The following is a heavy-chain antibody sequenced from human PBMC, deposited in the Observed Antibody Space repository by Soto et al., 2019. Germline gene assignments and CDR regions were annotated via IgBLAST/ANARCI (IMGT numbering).Heavy chain of an antibody. V-gene: IGHV3-21*01. CDR2: ISSSSSYI. CDR3: AKDYMDV. CDR1: GFTFSSYS. J-gene: IGHJ6*03. Sequence: GGSLRLSCAASGFTFSSYSMNWVRQAPGKGLEWVSSISSSSSYIXXADSVKGRXTISRYNAKNSXYLQMXSLRAEDTAVYYCAKDYMDVWGKGTTVTVSS.